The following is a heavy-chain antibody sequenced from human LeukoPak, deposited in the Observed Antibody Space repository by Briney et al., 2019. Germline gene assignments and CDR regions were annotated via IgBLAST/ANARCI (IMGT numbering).Heavy chain of an antibody. CDR1: GFTFDDYA. D-gene: IGHD6-19*01. J-gene: IGHJ4*02. V-gene: IGHV3-9*01. CDR3: AKDRQWLVYGGAFDY. Sequence: GGSLRLSCAASGFTFDDYAMHWVRQAPGKGLEGVSGISWNSGSIGYADSVKGRFIISRDNAKNSLYLQMNSLRAEDTALYYCAKDRQWLVYGGAFDYWGQGTLVTVSS. CDR2: ISWNSGSI.